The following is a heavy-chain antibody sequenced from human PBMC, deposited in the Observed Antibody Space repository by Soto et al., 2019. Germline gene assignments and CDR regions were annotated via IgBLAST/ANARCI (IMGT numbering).Heavy chain of an antibody. J-gene: IGHJ4*02. CDR3: AKYKAIWLYYFDY. CDR1: GFTLGSYA. CDR2: ISATGGST. V-gene: IGHV3-23*01. D-gene: IGHD1-20*01. Sequence: PGGSLRLSCAASGFTLGSYAMSWVRQAPGKGLEWVSSISATGGSTDYAESVRGRFTISRDNSKNTLYLQMSSLRAGDTAVYYCAKYKAIWLYYFDYWGQGPLVTVSS.